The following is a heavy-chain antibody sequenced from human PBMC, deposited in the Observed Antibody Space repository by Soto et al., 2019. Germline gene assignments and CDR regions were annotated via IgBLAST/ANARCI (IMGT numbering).Heavy chain of an antibody. CDR1: EFTFSSYT. CDR3: AREWSISVAALGY. Sequence: QVQLVESGGCVVRPGGSLKLSCASSEFTFSSYTMYWVRQATGKGLAWVAGIANDGGNTYYPDSVKGRFTISRDNSKNTLYLEMNSLRAEDTALYYCAREWSISVAALGYWGRGTLVTVSS. D-gene: IGHD6-19*01. J-gene: IGHJ4*02. CDR2: IANDGGNT. V-gene: IGHV3-30-3*01.